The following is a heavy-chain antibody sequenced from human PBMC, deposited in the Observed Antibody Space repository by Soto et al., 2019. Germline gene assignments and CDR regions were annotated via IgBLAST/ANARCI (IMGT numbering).Heavy chain of an antibody. CDR3: AKDVDIAAAAYYCDY. V-gene: IGHV3-30*18. J-gene: IGHJ4*02. CDR1: GFTFSSYG. Sequence: HPGGSLRLSCAASGFTFSSYGMHWVRQAPGKGLEWVAVISYDGGNKYHADSVKGRFTISRDNSKNTLYLQMSSLRAEDTAVYYCAKDVDIAAAAYYCDYWGQGTLVTVSS. CDR2: ISYDGGNK. D-gene: IGHD6-13*01.